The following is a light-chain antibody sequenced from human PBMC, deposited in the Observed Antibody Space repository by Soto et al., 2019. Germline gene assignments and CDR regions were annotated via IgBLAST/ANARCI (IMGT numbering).Light chain of an antibody. CDR2: AAS. J-gene: IGKJ5*01. Sequence: DIKMTHPPPTLYAYDGGRVTITSRASQDISSYLAWYQQKPGKAPKLLIYAASTLQSGVPSRFSGSGSGTEFTLTISSLQPDDFATYYCQQYNSYSEAFGQGRLLEIK. CDR1: QDISSY. CDR3: QQYNSYSEA. V-gene: IGKV1-5*01.